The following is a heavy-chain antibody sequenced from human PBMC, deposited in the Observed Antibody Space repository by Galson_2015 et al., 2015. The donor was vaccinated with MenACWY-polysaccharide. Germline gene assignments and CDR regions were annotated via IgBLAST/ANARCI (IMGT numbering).Heavy chain of an antibody. J-gene: IGHJ4*01. CDR1: GYTFTDYY. Sequence: VKVSCKVSGYTFTDYYMHWVQQAPGKGLEWMGLVDPEDGETIYAEKFQGRVTITADTSTDTAYMELSSLRSEDTAVYYCATLKTTAVTGLHYYFDHSRHGTLATVSS. D-gene: IGHD6-19*01. CDR2: VDPEDGET. V-gene: IGHV1-69-2*01. CDR3: ATLKTTAVTGLHYYFDH.